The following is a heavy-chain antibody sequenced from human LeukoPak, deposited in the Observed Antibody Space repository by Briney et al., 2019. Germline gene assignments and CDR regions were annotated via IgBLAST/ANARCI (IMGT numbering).Heavy chain of an antibody. Sequence: GGSLRLSCAASGFTFSSYEMNWVRQAPGKGLEWVSYISSSGSTIYYADSVKGRFTISRDNAKNSLYLQMNSLRAEDTAVYYCARDLLLVVQSALDIWGQGTMVTVSS. CDR1: GFTFSSYE. V-gene: IGHV3-48*03. J-gene: IGHJ3*02. CDR2: ISSSGSTI. D-gene: IGHD2-21*01. CDR3: ARDLLLVVQSALDI.